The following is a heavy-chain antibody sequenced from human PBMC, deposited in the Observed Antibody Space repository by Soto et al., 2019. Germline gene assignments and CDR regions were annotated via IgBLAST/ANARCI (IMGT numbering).Heavy chain of an antibody. CDR1: GYTFARYG. J-gene: IGHJ6*02. CDR3: AREGYCSSGSCALYSHDFFGMDV. CDR2: ISTYNDNT. D-gene: IGHD2-15*01. V-gene: IGHV1-18*01. Sequence: ASVTVSCTTSGYTFARYGISWVRQVPGQGLEWMGWISTYNDNTKYAQKLKGRVTMSTDTSTDTVYMELRSLTSDDTAVYYCAREGYCSSGSCALYSHDFFGMDVWGQGTTVTVSS.